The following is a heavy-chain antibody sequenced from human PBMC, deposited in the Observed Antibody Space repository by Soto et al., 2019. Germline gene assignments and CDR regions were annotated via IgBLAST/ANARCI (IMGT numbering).Heavy chain of an antibody. Sequence: QVQLQESGPGLVKPSQTLSLTCTVSGGSISSGGYYWSWIRQHPGKGLEWIGYIYYSGSTYYNPSLKSRVTISVDTSKNQFSLKLSSVTAADTAVYYCARWPDNWYYASIGAGYRYYFDYWGQGTLVTVSS. CDR1: GGSISSGGYY. D-gene: IGHD1-7*01. CDR3: ARWPDNWYYASIGAGYRYYFDY. CDR2: IYYSGST. V-gene: IGHV4-31*03. J-gene: IGHJ4*02.